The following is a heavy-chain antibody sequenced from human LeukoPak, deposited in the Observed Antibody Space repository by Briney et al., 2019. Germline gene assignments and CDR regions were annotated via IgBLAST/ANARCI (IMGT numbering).Heavy chain of an antibody. V-gene: IGHV4-59*01. D-gene: IGHD3-3*02. J-gene: IGHJ4*02. CDR1: GGSISSYY. Sequence: SETLSLTCTVSGGSISSYYWSWIRQPPGKGLEWIGYIYYSGSTNYNPSLKSRVTISVDTSKNQFSLKLSSVTAADTAVYYCARAGGRHFGLDYWGQGTLVTVSS. CDR3: ARAGGRHFGLDY. CDR2: IYYSGST.